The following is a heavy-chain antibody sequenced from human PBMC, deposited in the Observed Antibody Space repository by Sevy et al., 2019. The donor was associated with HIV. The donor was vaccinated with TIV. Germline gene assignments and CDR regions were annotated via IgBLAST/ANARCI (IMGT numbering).Heavy chain of an antibody. CDR1: GFTFSSYE. J-gene: IGHJ4*02. CDR2: IISSGSSK. CDR3: ARGPHHYYDSSAFFDY. V-gene: IGHV3-48*03. Sequence: GGSLRLSCTASGFTFSSYEMNWVRQAPGKGLEWVSHIISSGSSKYYADSVKGRFTISRDNAKNSLFLQMNSLRAEDTAVYYCARGPHHYYDSSAFFDYCGQGTLVTVSS. D-gene: IGHD3-22*01.